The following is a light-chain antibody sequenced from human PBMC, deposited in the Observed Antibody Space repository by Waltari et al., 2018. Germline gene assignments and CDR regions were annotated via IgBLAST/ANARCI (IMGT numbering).Light chain of an antibody. V-gene: IGLV2-14*03. CDR1: SSDVGGYNY. Sequence: QSALTQPASVSGSPGQSITISCTGTSSDVGGYNYVSWYQQHPGKAPKLMIYDVSNRPSGVSKSFSRSKSGNTASLTISGLQAEDEADYYCSSYTSSSTVVFGGGTKLTVL. CDR2: DVS. J-gene: IGLJ2*01. CDR3: SSYTSSSTVV.